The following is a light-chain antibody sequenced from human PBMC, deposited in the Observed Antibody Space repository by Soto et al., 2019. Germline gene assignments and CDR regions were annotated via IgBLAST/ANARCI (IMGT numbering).Light chain of an antibody. CDR1: SSNIGSNT. Sequence: SVLHQPASASGTPGQMVTISCYGSSSNIGSNTVNWYQQLPGTAPKLLIYSSNQRPSGVPDRFSGSKSGTSASLAISGLQSEDEADYYCAAWDDSLRGGVFGTGTKVTVL. CDR2: SSN. V-gene: IGLV1-44*01. J-gene: IGLJ1*01. CDR3: AAWDDSLRGGV.